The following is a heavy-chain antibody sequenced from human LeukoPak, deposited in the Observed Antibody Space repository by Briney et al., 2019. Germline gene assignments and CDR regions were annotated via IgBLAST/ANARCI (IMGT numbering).Heavy chain of an antibody. V-gene: IGHV4-34*01. D-gene: IGHD2-21*02. Sequence: PSETLSLTCAVYGGSFSGYYWSWIRQPPGKGLEWIGEINHSGSTNYNPSLKSRVTISVDTSKNQFSLKLSSVTAADTAVYYCARPLVVTAIPGAFDIWGQGTMVTVSS. J-gene: IGHJ3*02. CDR1: GGSFSGYY. CDR2: INHSGST. CDR3: ARPLVVTAIPGAFDI.